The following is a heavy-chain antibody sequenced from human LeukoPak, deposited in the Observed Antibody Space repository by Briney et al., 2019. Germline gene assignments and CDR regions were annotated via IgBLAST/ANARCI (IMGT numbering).Heavy chain of an antibody. CDR2: ISPDGSTT. Sequence: GGSLRLSCAASGFTFSRYWMHWVRQAPGKGLMWVSRISPDGSTTLYADSVKGRFTISRDNAKNTLYLQMNSLGAEDTAVYYCARDGDTAMVTYYFDYWGQGTLVTVSS. CDR3: ARDGDTAMVTYYFDY. J-gene: IGHJ4*02. D-gene: IGHD5-18*01. CDR1: GFTFSRYW. V-gene: IGHV3-74*03.